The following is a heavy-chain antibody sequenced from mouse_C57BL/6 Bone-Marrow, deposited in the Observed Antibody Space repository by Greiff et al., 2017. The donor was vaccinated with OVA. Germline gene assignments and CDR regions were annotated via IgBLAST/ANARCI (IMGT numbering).Heavy chain of an antibody. J-gene: IGHJ1*03. CDR1: GYTFTSYW. CDR2: IYPGSGST. D-gene: IGHD1-1*01. CDR3: ALYYYGSSHWYFDV. V-gene: IGHV1-55*01. Sequence: QVHVKQPGAELVKPGASVKMSCKASGYTFTSYWITWVKQRPGQGLEWIGDIYPGSGSTNYNEKVKSKATLTVDTSSSTAYMQLSSLTSEDSAVYYCALYYYGSSHWYFDVWGTGTTVTVSS.